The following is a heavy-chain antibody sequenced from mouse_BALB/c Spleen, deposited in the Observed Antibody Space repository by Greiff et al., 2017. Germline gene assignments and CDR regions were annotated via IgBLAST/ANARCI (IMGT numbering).Heavy chain of an antibody. Sequence: EVQLVESGGGLVQPGGSLKLSCAASGFTFSSYGMSWVRQTPDKRLELVATINSNGGSTYYPDSVKGRFTISRDNAKNTLYLQMSSLKSEDTAMYYCARDRAGTRGFAYWGQGTLVTVSA. J-gene: IGHJ3*01. V-gene: IGHV5-6-3*01. CDR2: INSNGGST. D-gene: IGHD4-1*01. CDR3: ARDRAGTRGFAY. CDR1: GFTFSSYG.